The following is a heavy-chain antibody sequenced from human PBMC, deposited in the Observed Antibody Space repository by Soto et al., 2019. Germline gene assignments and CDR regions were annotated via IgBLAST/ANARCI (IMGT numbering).Heavy chain of an antibody. D-gene: IGHD4-4*01. CDR1: GYSFTSYW. CDR3: AITKHGHYYYYGMDV. J-gene: IGHJ6*02. V-gene: IGHV5-51*01. Sequence: PGESLKISCKGSGYSFTSYWIGWVRQMPGKGLEWMGIIYPGDSDTRYSPSFQGQVTISADKSISTAYLQWSSLKASDTAMYYCAITKHGHYYYYGMDVWGQGTTVTGSS. CDR2: IYPGDSDT.